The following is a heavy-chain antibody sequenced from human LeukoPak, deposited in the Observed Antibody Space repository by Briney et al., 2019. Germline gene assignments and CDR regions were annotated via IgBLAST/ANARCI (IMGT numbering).Heavy chain of an antibody. D-gene: IGHD1-7*01. CDR2: IYYSGST. J-gene: IGHJ5*02. Sequence: PSETLSLTCTVSGGSMNNYYWSWIRQPPGKGLEWIGYIYYSGSTNYNPSLKSRVTISVDTSKNQFSLKLSSVTAADTAVYYCARENWNYGGSNWFDPWGQGTLVTVSS. V-gene: IGHV4-59*01. CDR1: GGSMNNYY. CDR3: ARENWNYGGSNWFDP.